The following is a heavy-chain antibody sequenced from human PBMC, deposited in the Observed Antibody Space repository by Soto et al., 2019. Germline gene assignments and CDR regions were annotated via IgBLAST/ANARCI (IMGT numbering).Heavy chain of an antibody. V-gene: IGHV4-30-2*01. CDR2: IYHSGST. CDR1: GGSLSSGGYS. D-gene: IGHD6-13*01. Sequence: SETLSLTCAVSGGSLSSGGYSSSWNRQPPGKGLEWIGYIYHSGSTYYNPSLKSRVTISVDTSKNQFSLKLSSVTAADTAVYYCARGKTVAAAGPFDYWGQGTLVTVSS. J-gene: IGHJ4*02. CDR3: ARGKTVAAAGPFDY.